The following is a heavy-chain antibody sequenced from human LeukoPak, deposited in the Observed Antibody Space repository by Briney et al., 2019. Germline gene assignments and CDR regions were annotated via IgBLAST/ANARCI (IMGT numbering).Heavy chain of an antibody. CDR1: GFTFSTYT. Sequence: GGSLRLSCAGSGFTFSTYTMNWVRQAPGKGLEWVSSLSGSGSSTFYADSVKGRFTISRDNTKNILYLQMNSLRAEDTAVYYCVRDSRYCPDVWGQGTTVTVSS. CDR2: LSGSGSST. J-gene: IGHJ6*02. D-gene: IGHD2-8*02. CDR3: VRDSRYCPDV. V-gene: IGHV3-23*01.